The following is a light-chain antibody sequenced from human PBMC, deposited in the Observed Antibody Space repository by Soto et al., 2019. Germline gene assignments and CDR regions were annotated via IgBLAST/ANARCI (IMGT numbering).Light chain of an antibody. CDR1: QSILYSSNNKNY. CDR2: WAS. CDR3: QQYYSSPQT. V-gene: IGKV4-1*01. J-gene: IGKJ1*01. Sequence: DIVMTQSPDSLAASLGETATINCKSSQSILYSSNNKNYLAWYQQKPGQPPKVLIYWASTRESGVPDRFSGSGSGTDFTLTISSLQAEDVAVYYCQQYYSSPQTFGQGTKVEIK.